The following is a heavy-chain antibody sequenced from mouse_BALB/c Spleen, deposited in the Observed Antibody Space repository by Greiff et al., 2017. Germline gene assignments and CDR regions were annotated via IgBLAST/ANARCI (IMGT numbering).Heavy chain of an antibody. CDR2: ISCYNGAT. Sequence: LVKTGASVKISCKASGYSFTGYYMHWVKQSHGKSLEWIGYISCYNGATSYNQKFKGKATFTVDTSSSTAYMQFNSLTSEDSAVYYCARRRDRDDLVVDYYAMDYWGQGTSVTVSS. CDR3: ARRRDRDDLVVDYYAMDY. J-gene: IGHJ4*01. V-gene: IGHV1S34*01. CDR1: GYSFTGYY. D-gene: IGHD2-14*01.